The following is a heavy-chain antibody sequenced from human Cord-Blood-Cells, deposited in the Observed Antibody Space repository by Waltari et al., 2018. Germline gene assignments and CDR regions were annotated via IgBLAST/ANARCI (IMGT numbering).Heavy chain of an antibody. D-gene: IGHD3-3*01. Sequence: QVPLQESGPGLVKPSETLSLTCAVSGYSISSGYYWGWIRQPPGKGREWSGSIYHSGSTYYNPSLKSRVTISVDTSKNQFSLKLSSVTAADTAVYYCARDASDFWSGYSDPFGYYYYGMDVWGQGTTVTVSS. J-gene: IGHJ6*02. CDR2: IYHSGST. CDR1: GYSISSGYY. V-gene: IGHV4-38-2*02. CDR3: ARDASDFWSGYSDPFGYYYYGMDV.